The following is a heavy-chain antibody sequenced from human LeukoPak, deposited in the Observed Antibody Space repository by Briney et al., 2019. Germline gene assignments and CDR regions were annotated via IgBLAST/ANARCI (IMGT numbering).Heavy chain of an antibody. CDR1: GGSIRSHY. V-gene: IGHV4-59*11. J-gene: IGHJ2*01. Sequence: SETLSLTCTVSGGSIRSHYLSWIRQPPGKGLEWIGYIYYTGSTSYNPSLKSRVTISVDTSKNQFSLNLTSVTAADTAVYYCARRANSGYCFFDLWGRGTLVTVSS. CDR2: IYYTGST. CDR3: ARRANSGYCFFDL. D-gene: IGHD1-26*01.